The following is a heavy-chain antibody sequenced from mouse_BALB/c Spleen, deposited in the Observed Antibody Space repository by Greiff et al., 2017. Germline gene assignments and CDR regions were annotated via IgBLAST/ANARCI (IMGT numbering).Heavy chain of an antibody. J-gene: IGHJ4*01. CDR3: ARGYGNYGSYAMDY. CDR1: GYTFTSYT. V-gene: IGHV1-4*02. D-gene: IGHD2-1*01. CDR2: INPSSGYT. Sequence: VKLMESAAELARPGASVKMSCKASGYTFTSYTMHWVKQRPGQGLEWIGYINPSSGYTEYNQKFKDKTTLTADKSSSTAYMQLSSLTSEDSAVYYCARGYGNYGSYAMDYWGQGTSVTVSS.